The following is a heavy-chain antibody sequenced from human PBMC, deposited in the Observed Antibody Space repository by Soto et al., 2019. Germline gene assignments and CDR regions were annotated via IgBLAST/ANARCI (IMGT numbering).Heavy chain of an antibody. D-gene: IGHD3-10*01. V-gene: IGHV4-59*08. Sequence: QVQLQESGPGLVKPSETLSLTCTVSGDSISSYYWSWVRQPPGGGLEWIGDIYYGWSTNYNPSLKSRVTISIDTSKNQFSLKLGSVTAADTAVYYCARLGSGSSARWGQGTLVTVSS. CDR1: GDSISSYY. CDR3: ARLGSGSSAR. J-gene: IGHJ4*02. CDR2: IYYGWST.